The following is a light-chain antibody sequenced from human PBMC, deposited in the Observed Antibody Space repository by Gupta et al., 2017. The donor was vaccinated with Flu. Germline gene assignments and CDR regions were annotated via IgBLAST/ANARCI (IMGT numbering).Light chain of an antibody. Sequence: VGDRVTITGRENEKISKRLNWYQQKPGKAPRLIMYGASKLETGVTSRFSGSRSGTDFYFTISRLHAEDIGIYYWQHDTGLRTFGQGTKVEVK. V-gene: IGKV1-33*01. CDR1: EKISKR. CDR2: GAS. J-gene: IGKJ1*01. CDR3: QHDTGLRT.